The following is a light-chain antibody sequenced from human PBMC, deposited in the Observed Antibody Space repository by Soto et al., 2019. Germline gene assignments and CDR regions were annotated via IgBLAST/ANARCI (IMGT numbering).Light chain of an antibody. CDR1: SSDVGGYNY. CDR3: SSYTSSTGYV. Sequence: QSVLTQHASVSGSPGQSITISCTGTSSDVGGYNYVSWYQQHPGKAPKLMIYEVSNRPSGVSNRFSGSKSGNTASLTISGLQAEDEADYYCSSYTSSTGYVFGTGTRSPS. V-gene: IGLV2-14*01. CDR2: EVS. J-gene: IGLJ1*01.